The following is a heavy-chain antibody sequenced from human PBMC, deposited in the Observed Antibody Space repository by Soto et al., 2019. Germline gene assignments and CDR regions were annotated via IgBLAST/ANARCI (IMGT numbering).Heavy chain of an antibody. D-gene: IGHD5-12*01. CDR3: ATDNVEMATIRPRFDY. CDR1: GYTPTELS. CDR2: FDPEDGET. J-gene: IGHJ4*02. V-gene: IGHV1-24*01. Sequence: ASVKVSCKVSGYTPTELSMHWVRQAPGKGLEWMGGFDPEDGETIYAQKFQGRVTMTEDTSTDTAYMELSSLRSEDTAVYYCATDNVEMATIRPRFDYWGQGTLVTVSS.